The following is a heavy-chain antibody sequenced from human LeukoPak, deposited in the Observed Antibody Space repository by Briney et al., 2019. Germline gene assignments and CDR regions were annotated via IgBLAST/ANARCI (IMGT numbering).Heavy chain of an antibody. CDR1: GFTFSSCA. CDR3: ARRNNGVVPAGIGYYFDY. Sequence: QPGGSLRLSCAASGFTFSSCAMSWVRQAPGKGLVWVSRINSDGSSTNYADSVKGRFTISRDNAKNSLYLQMNSLRDEDTAVYYCARRNNGVVPAGIGYYFDYWGQGTLVTVSS. CDR2: INSDGSST. V-gene: IGHV3-74*01. J-gene: IGHJ4*02. D-gene: IGHD2-2*01.